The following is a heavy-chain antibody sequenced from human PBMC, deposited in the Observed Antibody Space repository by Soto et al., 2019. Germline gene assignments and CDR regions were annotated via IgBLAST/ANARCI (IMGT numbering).Heavy chain of an antibody. CDR2: IYSGGTT. CDR1: GLTVSSNY. J-gene: IGHJ5*02. D-gene: IGHD3-22*01. V-gene: IGHV3-66*01. Sequence: VGSLRLSCAASGLTVSSNYMSWVRQATGKGLEWVSVIYSGGTTYYADSVKGRFTISRDNSKNTLYLQMNSLRAEDTAVYYCARNGDSSDYRGWFDPWGQGTLVTVSS. CDR3: ARNGDSSDYRGWFDP.